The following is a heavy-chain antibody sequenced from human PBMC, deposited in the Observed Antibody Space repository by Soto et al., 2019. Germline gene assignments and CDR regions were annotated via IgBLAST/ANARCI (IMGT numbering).Heavy chain of an antibody. CDR2: ISSSGSTI. CDR3: ARSRYGSGSYYVNWFDP. CDR1: GFTFSDYY. D-gene: IGHD3-10*01. J-gene: IGHJ5*02. Sequence: PGGSLRLSCAASGFTFSDYYMSWIRQAPGKGLEWVSYISSSGSTIYYADSVKGRFTISRDNAKNSLYLQMNSLRAKDTAVYYCARSRYGSGSYYVNWFDPWGQGTLVTVSS. V-gene: IGHV3-11*01.